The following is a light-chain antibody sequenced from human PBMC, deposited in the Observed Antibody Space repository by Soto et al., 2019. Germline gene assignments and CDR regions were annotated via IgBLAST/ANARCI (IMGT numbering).Light chain of an antibody. CDR3: QHYNSWPSFT. Sequence: EIVMTQSPATLSASPGERATLSCRASQSVSNNLAWYQHQPGQAPRLLIYGASTRASGIPARFSGSWSGTEFTLTISSLQSEDFANYYCQHYNSWPSFTFGPGTRVDIK. V-gene: IGKV3-15*01. CDR2: GAS. CDR1: QSVSNN. J-gene: IGKJ3*01.